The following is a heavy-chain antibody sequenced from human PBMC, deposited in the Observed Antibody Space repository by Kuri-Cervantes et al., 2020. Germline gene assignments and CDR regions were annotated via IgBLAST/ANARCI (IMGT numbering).Heavy chain of an antibody. CDR2: VSAYNGNT. Sequence: ASVKVSCKASGYTFTSYGITWVRQAPGQGLEWMGWVSAYNGNTNYAQKFQGRVTMTRDTSTNTAYMELRSLRSDDTAVYYCARDRPAWSGGYYYYYYMDVWGKGTTVTVSS. D-gene: IGHD3-10*01. V-gene: IGHV1-18*01. CDR1: GYTFTSYG. CDR3: ARDRPAWSGGYYYYYYMDV. J-gene: IGHJ6*03.